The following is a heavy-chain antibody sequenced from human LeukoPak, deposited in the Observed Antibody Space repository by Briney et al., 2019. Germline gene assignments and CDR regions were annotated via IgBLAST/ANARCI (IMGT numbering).Heavy chain of an antibody. CDR1: GFTFSGNW. D-gene: IGHD6-19*01. V-gene: IGHV4-4*02. CDR2: VFHSGST. Sequence: PGGSLRLSCAASGFTFSGNWMNWVRQPPGKGLEWIGEVFHSGSTNYNPSLKSRVTISIDKSKNQFSLEVTSVTAADTAIYYCARDLAVAGTNYFDFWGQGVLVTVSS. CDR3: ARDLAVAGTNYFDF. J-gene: IGHJ4*02.